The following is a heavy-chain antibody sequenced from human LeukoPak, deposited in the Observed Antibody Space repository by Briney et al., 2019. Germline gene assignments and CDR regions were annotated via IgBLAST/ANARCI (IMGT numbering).Heavy chain of an antibody. V-gene: IGHV4-34*01. CDR2: INHSGST. CDR1: GGSFSGYY. CDR3: ATTETTVTTVPYAFDI. D-gene: IGHD4-17*01. J-gene: IGHJ3*02. Sequence: SSETLSLTCAVYGGSFSGYYWSWIRQPPGKGLEWIGEINHSGSTNYNPSLKSRVTISVDTSKNQFSLKLSSVTAADTAVYYCATTETTVTTVPYAFDIWGQGTMVTVSS.